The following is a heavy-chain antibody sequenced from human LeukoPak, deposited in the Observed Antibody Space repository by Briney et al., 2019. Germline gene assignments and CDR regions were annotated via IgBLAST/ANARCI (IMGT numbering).Heavy chain of an antibody. CDR1: GYTFTSYD. V-gene: IGHV1-8*01. CDR3: ARGSRGDFWSGYYRGNWFDP. CDR2: MNPNRGNT. J-gene: IGHJ5*02. Sequence: ASLTVSCKASGYTFTSYDINWVRQAAGQGLEWMGWMNPNRGNTGYAQKFPSRVAMTRNTSISTAYMELSSLRSEDTAVYYCARGSRGDFWSGYYRGNWFDPWGQGTLVTVSS. D-gene: IGHD3-3*01.